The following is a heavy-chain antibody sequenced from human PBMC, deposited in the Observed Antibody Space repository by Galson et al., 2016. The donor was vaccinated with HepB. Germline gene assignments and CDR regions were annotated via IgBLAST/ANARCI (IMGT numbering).Heavy chain of an antibody. J-gene: IGHJ2*01. CDR3: VRGTFQLLWVFDC. CDR2: IYNSGSA. CDR1: GGSISSVDYS. V-gene: IGHV4-61*02. Sequence: TLSLTCTVSGGSISSVDYSWNWIRQPAGRGLEWIGRIYNSGSANYNPSLKSRVAVSEDTSKNQFFLKLNSVTAADTAVYYCVRGTFQLLWVFDCWGRGTLVTVSS. D-gene: IGHD3-9*01.